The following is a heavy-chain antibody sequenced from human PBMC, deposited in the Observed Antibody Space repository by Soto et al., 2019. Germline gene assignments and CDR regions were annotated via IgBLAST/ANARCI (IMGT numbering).Heavy chain of an antibody. D-gene: IGHD5-12*01. CDR2: IIPLFGTP. V-gene: IGHV1-69*13. CDR3: ATSEGRDGYSFDY. J-gene: IGHJ4*02. Sequence: ASLKVSCKASGVTFNRQDMRWVRQAPGQGLEWMGGIIPLFGTPQYAEKFQDRVTITADESIATAYLELSSLTSEDTAVYYCATSEGRDGYSFDYWGPGTLVTVSS. CDR1: GVTFNRQD.